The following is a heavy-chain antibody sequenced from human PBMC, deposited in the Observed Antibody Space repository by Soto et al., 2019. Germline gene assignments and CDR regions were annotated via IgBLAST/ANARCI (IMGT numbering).Heavy chain of an antibody. V-gene: IGHV5-51*01. Sequence: PGESLKISCKGSGYSFTSYWIGWVRQMPGKGLEWMGIIYPGDSDTRYSPSFQGQVTISADKSISTAYLQWSSLKASDTAMYYCARLKRLRYFDWLSNKEYFDYWGQGTLVTVSS. CDR1: GYSFTSYW. CDR3: ARLKRLRYFDWLSNKEYFDY. D-gene: IGHD3-9*01. J-gene: IGHJ4*02. CDR2: IYPGDSDT.